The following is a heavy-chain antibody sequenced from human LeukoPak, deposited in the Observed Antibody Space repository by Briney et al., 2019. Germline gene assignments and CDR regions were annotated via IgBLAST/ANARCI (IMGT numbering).Heavy chain of an antibody. J-gene: IGHJ4*02. D-gene: IGHD3-22*01. CDR2: IYHSGST. CDR1: GGSISSSNW. V-gene: IGHV4-4*02. Sequence: SETLSLTYAVSGGSISSSNWWSWVRQPPGKGLEWIGEIYHSGSTNYNPSLKSRVTISVDTSKNQFSLELNSVTAADTAVYYCATRGGNYYDSSGYFDYWARGTLVTVSS. CDR3: ATRGGNYYDSSGYFDY.